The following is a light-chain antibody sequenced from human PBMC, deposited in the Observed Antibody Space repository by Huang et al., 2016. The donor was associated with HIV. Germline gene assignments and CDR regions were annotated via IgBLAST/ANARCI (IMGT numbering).Light chain of an antibody. CDR2: DAS. V-gene: IGKV3-11*01. CDR3: QQRSNWPRT. J-gene: IGKJ1*01. Sequence: EIVLTQSPATLSLSPGERATLPCRARQSVSSYLAWYQQKPGQAPRLLIYDASSRATGIPARFSGSGSGTDFTLTISSLEPEDFAVYYCQQRSNWPRTFGQGTKVEIK. CDR1: QSVSSY.